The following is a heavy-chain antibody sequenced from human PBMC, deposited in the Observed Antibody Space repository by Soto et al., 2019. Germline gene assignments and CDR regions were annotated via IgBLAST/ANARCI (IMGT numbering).Heavy chain of an antibody. D-gene: IGHD3-10*01. V-gene: IGHV4-59*01. J-gene: IGHJ6*02. CDR1: GGSISSYY. Sequence: SETLSLTCTVSGGSISSYYWSWIRQPPGKGLEWIGYIYYSGSTNYNPSLKSRVTISVDTSKNQFSLKLSSVTAADTAVYYCARVRDYSGSGSYMYYYYGMDVWGQGTKVTVSS. CDR3: ARVRDYSGSGSYMYYYYGMDV. CDR2: IYYSGST.